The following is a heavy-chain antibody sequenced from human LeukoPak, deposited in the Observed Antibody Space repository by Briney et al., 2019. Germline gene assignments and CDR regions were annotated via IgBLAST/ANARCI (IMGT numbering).Heavy chain of an antibody. J-gene: IGHJ4*02. CDR2: ISGSGGST. CDR3: ARVGPPLDY. Sequence: PGGSLRLSCGASGFTFSSYAMSWVRRAPGKGLEWVSDISGSGGSTDYADSVRGRFTISRDNSKSTLYLQMNSLRAEDTAVYYCARVGPPLDYWGQGTLVTVSS. V-gene: IGHV3-23*01. CDR1: GFTFSSYA.